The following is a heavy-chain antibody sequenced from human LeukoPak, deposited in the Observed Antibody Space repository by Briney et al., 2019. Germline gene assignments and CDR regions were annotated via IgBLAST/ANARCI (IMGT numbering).Heavy chain of an antibody. D-gene: IGHD2-2*01. CDR3: ARGLRYCSSTSCYAFDY. Sequence: PSETLSLTCTVSGGSISSYYWSWIRQPPGKGLEWIGYIYYSGSTNYNPSLKSRVTISVDTSKNQFSLKLSSVTAADTAVYYCARGLRYCSSTSCYAFDYWGQGTLVTVSS. CDR2: IYYSGST. V-gene: IGHV4-59*01. J-gene: IGHJ4*02. CDR1: GGSISSYY.